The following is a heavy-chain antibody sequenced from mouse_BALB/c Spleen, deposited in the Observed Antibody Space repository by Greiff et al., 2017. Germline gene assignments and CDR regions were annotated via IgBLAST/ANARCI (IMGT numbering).Heavy chain of an antibody. Sequence: LQQPGSELVRPGASVKLSCKASGYTFTSYWMHWVKQRPGQGLEWIGNIYPGSGSTNYDEKFKSKATLTVDTSSSTAYMQLSSLTSEDSAVYYCTRFDGYYRGYAMDYWGQGTSVTVSS. CDR2: IYPGSGST. CDR1: GYTFTSYW. J-gene: IGHJ4*01. V-gene: IGHV1S22*01. CDR3: TRFDGYYRGYAMDY. D-gene: IGHD2-3*01.